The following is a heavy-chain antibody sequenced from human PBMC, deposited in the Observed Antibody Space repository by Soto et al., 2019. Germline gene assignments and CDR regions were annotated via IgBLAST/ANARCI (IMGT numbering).Heavy chain of an antibody. CDR1: EFIFSNYG. V-gene: IGHV3-33*01. J-gene: IGHJ4*02. Sequence: QVHLVESGGGVVQPGRSLRLSCAASEFIFSNYGVHWVRQAPGKGLEWVASIYYDGSNKYYADSVKGRFTISRDNSRNTLYLQMNSLRAEDTAVYYCARDSKDDSSGYYGGFDYWGQGTLVAVSS. CDR2: IYYDGSNK. D-gene: IGHD3-22*01. CDR3: ARDSKDDSSGYYGGFDY.